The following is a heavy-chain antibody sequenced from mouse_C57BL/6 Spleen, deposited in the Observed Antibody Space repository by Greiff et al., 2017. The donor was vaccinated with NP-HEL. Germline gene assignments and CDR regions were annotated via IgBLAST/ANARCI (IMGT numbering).Heavy chain of an antibody. CDR3: ARYPFMDD. CDR1: GFTFTDYY. V-gene: IGHV7-3*01. Sequence: EVQVVESGGGLVQPGGSLSLSCAASGFTFTDYYMSWVRQPPGKALEWLGSIRNKANGYTTESSASVKGRFTISRDNSPSILYLQMNALSAEDSAAEYCARYPFMDDWGQGTSVTVSS. J-gene: IGHJ4*01. CDR2: IRNKANGYTT.